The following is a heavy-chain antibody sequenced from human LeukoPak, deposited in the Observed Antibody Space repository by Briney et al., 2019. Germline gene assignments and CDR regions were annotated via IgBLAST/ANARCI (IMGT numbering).Heavy chain of an antibody. V-gene: IGHV3-23*01. J-gene: IGHJ4*02. D-gene: IGHD6-13*01. CDR3: AKAQGFIAAAGNFDY. CDR1: GFTFSSYA. Sequence: GGSLKLSCAASGFTFSSYAMSWVRQAPGKGLEWVSAISGSGGSTYYADSVKGRFTISRDNSKNTLYLQMNSLRAEGTAVYYCAKAQGFIAAAGNFDYWGQGTLVTVSS. CDR2: ISGSGGST.